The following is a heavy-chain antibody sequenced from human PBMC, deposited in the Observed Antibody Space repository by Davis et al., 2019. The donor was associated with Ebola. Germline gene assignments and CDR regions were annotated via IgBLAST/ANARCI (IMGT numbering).Heavy chain of an antibody. V-gene: IGHV1-2*04. CDR2: INPNSGGT. CDR3: ARGRCSSTSCYMTYYYGMDV. Sequence: AASVKVSCKASGGTFSSYAISWVRQAPGQGLEWMGWINPNSGGTNYAQKFQGWVTMTRDTSISTAYMELSRLRSDDTAVYYCARGRCSSTSCYMTYYYGMDVWGQGTTVTVSS. D-gene: IGHD2-2*02. J-gene: IGHJ6*02. CDR1: GGTFSSYA.